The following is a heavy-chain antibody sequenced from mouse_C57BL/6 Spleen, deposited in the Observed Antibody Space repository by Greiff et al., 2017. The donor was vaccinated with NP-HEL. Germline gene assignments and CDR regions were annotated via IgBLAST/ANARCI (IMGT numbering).Heavy chain of an antibody. Sequence: EVMLVESGGGLVQPGGSMKLSCVASGFTFSNYWMNWVRQSPEKGLEWVAQIRLKSDNYATHYAESVKGRFTISRDDSKSSVYLQMNNLRAEDTGIYYCTGKAGTGFAYWGQGTLVTVSA. J-gene: IGHJ3*01. CDR3: TGKAGTGFAY. CDR1: GFTFSNYW. D-gene: IGHD4-1*01. CDR2: IRLKSDNYAT. V-gene: IGHV6-3*01.